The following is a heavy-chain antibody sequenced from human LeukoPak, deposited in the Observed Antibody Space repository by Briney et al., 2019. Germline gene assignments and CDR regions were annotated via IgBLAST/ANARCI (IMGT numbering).Heavy chain of an antibody. CDR2: IYSGGTT. J-gene: IGHJ6*02. V-gene: IGHV3-53*01. CDR3: AGELVVTAGDHYYYGMGV. D-gene: IGHD2-8*02. CDR1: GFTVSSNY. Sequence: GGSLRLSCAASGFTVSSNYMSWVRQAPGKGLEWVSVIYSGGTTYYADSVKGRFTISRDNSKNTLFLQMNSLRAEDTAVYYCAGELVVTAGDHYYYGMGVWGQGTTVTVSS.